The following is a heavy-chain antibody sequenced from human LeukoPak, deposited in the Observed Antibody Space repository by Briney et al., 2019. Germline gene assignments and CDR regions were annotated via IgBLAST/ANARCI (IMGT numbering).Heavy chain of an antibody. CDR2: ISSRGSSI. Sequence: PGGSLRLSCAASGFTFSTYGMNWVRQAPGKGLEWVSYISSRGSSIYYADSVKGRFTISRDNSKNTLYLQMNSLRVEDTAVYYCAKGYSRDSWGQGTLVTVSS. D-gene: IGHD6-13*01. CDR1: GFTFSTYG. CDR3: AKGYSRDS. V-gene: IGHV3-48*03. J-gene: IGHJ5*01.